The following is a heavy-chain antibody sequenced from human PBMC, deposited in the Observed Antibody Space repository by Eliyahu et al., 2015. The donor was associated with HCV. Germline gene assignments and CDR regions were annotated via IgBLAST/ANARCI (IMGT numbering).Heavy chain of an antibody. CDR3: ARDRQQWLESAEYFQH. CDR2: IWYDGSNK. CDR1: GFTFSSCG. J-gene: IGHJ1*01. D-gene: IGHD6-19*01. V-gene: IGHV3-33*01. Sequence: QVQLVESGGGVVQPGRSLRLSCAASGFTFSSCGMPWVRQAPGKGLEWVAVIWYDGSNKYYADSVKGRFTISRDNSKNTLYLQMNSLRAEDTAVYYCARDRQQWLESAEYFQHWGQGTLVTVSS.